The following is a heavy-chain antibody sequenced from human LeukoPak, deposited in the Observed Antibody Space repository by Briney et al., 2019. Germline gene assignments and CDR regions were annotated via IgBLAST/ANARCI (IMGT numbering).Heavy chain of an antibody. Sequence: PGGSLRLSCAASGFTFSSYGMHWVRQAPGKGLEWVAVIFFDGSNKYYADSVKGRLTISSDNSQNTLYLQMSSLRAEDTAVYYCARGGPGYCSTNSCYKGFDYWGQGTLVTVSS. J-gene: IGHJ4*02. V-gene: IGHV3-33*01. CDR1: GFTFSSYG. CDR3: ARGGPGYCSTNSCYKGFDY. D-gene: IGHD2-2*02. CDR2: IFFDGSNK.